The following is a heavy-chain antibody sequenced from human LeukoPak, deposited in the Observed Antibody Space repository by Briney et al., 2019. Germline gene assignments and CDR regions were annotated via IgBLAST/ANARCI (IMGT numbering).Heavy chain of an antibody. J-gene: IGHJ4*02. CDR1: GYTFTNYY. CDR3: ARHPPLDY. Sequence: ASVKVSCKASGYTFTNYYVHWVRQAPGQGLEWMGWINPNTGGTNYAQKFQGRVTMTTDTSTSTAYMELRSLRSDDTAVYYCARHPPLDYWGQGTLVTVSS. CDR2: INPNTGGT. V-gene: IGHV1-2*02.